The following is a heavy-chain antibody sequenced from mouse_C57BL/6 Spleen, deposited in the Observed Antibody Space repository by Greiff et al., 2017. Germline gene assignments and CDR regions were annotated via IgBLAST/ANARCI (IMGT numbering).Heavy chain of an antibody. V-gene: IGHV1-52*01. J-gene: IGHJ2*01. D-gene: IGHD2-1*01. CDR2: IDPSDSET. CDR1: GYTFTSYW. CDR3: ARGGNYGYFDY. Sequence: QVQLQQPGAELVRPGSSVKLSCKASGYTFTSYWMHWVKQRPIQGLEWIGNIDPSDSETPYNQKFKDKATLTVDKSSSTAYMQLSSLTSEDSAVYYCARGGNYGYFDYWGQGTTLTVSS.